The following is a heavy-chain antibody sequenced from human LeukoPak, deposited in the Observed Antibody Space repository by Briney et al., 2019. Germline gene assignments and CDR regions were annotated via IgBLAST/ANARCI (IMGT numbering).Heavy chain of an antibody. J-gene: IGHJ3*02. CDR3: GKDPLLHGSGAVAFDI. CDR1: GFTFSSYG. Sequence: PGGSLRLSCAASGFTFSSYGMHWVRQAPGKGLEWVAVISYDGSNKYYADSVKGRFTVSRDNSKNTLYLQMNSLRAEDTAVYYCGKDPLLHGSGAVAFDIWGQGTMVTVSS. V-gene: IGHV3-30*18. D-gene: IGHD3-10*01. CDR2: ISYDGSNK.